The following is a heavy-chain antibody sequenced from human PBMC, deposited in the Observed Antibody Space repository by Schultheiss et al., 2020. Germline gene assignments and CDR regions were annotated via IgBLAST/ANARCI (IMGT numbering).Heavy chain of an antibody. CDR1: GFTFSSYS. V-gene: IGHV3-21*01. J-gene: IGHJ3*02. D-gene: IGHD2-15*01. CDR2: ISSSSSYI. CDR3: ARDSAGAFDI. Sequence: GGSLRLSCAASGFTFSSYSMNWVRQAPGKRLEWVSFISSSSSYIYYADSVKGRFTISRDNAKNSLYLQMNSLRAEDTAVYYCARDSAGAFDIWCQGTMVTVSS.